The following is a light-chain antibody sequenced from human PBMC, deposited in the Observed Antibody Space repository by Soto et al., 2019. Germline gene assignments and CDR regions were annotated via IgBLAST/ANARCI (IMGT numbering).Light chain of an antibody. V-gene: IGKV3-11*01. Sequence: EIVFAQSPATLSLSPGEGGTLSCRASQSVSSYLAWYQQKPGQAPRLLIYDASNRATGIPARFSGSGSGTDFTLTISSLEPEDFAVYYCQQRSSWPCTFGQGTRLEIK. J-gene: IGKJ5*01. CDR2: DAS. CDR1: QSVSSY. CDR3: QQRSSWPCT.